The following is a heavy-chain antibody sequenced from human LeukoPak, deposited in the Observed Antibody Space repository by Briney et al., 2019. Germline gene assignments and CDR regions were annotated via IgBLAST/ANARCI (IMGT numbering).Heavy chain of an antibody. D-gene: IGHD3-22*01. V-gene: IGHV3-30*18. CDR1: GFPFSSYG. Sequence: GRSLRLSCAASGFPFSSYGMHWVRQAPGKGLEWVAVISYDGSNKYYEDSVKGRFTISRDNSKKTLYLQMNSLRAEVTAVYYCAKAPRPGYYYDSSGYFDYWGQGTLVTVSS. J-gene: IGHJ4*02. CDR2: ISYDGSNK. CDR3: AKAPRPGYYYDSSGYFDY.